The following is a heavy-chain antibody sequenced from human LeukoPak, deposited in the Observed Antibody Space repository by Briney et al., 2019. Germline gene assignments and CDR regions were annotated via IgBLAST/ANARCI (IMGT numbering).Heavy chain of an antibody. J-gene: IGHJ5*02. Sequence: GESLKISCRGSGYNFAKSWIAWVRQMPGKGLEWMGIIYPGDSDARYSPSFQGQVTISADKSISTAYLQWSSLKASDTAMYYWAIFDFLFGEIDNWFDPWGQGTLVTVSS. D-gene: IGHD3-3*01. CDR3: AIFDFLFGEIDNWFDP. V-gene: IGHV5-51*01. CDR2: IYPGDSDA. CDR1: GYNFAKSW.